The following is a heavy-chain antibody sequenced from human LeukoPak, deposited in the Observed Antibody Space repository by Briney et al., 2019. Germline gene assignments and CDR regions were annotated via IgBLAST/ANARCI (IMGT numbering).Heavy chain of an antibody. Sequence: SVKVSCKASGGTFGSYAISWVRQAPGQGLEWMGGIIPIFSTANYAQKFQGRVTITADESTSTAYMELSSLRSEDTAVYYCARDGIATEPYYYYGMDVWGQGTTVTVSS. CDR3: ARDGIATEPYYYYGMDV. V-gene: IGHV1-69*13. CDR2: IIPIFSTA. J-gene: IGHJ6*02. D-gene: IGHD6-13*01. CDR1: GGTFGSYA.